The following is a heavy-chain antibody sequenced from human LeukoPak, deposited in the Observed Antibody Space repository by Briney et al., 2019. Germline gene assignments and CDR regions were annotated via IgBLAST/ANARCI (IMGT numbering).Heavy chain of an antibody. CDR3: ARDLTRDSSGYYYDWFDP. CDR2: INPSGGST. Sequence: GAPVKVSCKASGYTFTSYYMHWVRQAPGQGLEWMGIINPSGGSTSYAQKFQGRVTMTRGTSTSTVYMELSSLRSEDTAVYYCARDLTRDSSGYYYDWFDPWGQGTLVTVSS. V-gene: IGHV1-46*01. CDR1: GYTFTSYY. D-gene: IGHD3-22*01. J-gene: IGHJ5*02.